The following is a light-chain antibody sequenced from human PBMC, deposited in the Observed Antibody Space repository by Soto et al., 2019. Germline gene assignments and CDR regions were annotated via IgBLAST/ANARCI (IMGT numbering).Light chain of an antibody. V-gene: IGKV1-39*01. CDR2: DAS. CDR3: QQSYSTTFP. CDR1: QSISSY. J-gene: IGKJ4*02. Sequence: DIQMTQSPSSLSASVGARVTITCLASQSISSYLNWYQQKPGKAHKVLLYDASSLQGGVPSRFSGSGSGTHFTLSISRLQPEDFATYYCQQSYSTTFPCGGETKVEIK.